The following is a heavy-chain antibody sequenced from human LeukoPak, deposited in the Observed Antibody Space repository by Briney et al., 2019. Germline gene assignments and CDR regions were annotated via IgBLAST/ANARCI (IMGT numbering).Heavy chain of an antibody. D-gene: IGHD3-10*01. Sequence: GGALRLSCAASGFTFSSYVMSWVRQAPGKGLEWVSAISGSGGSTYYADSVKGRFTISRDNSKNTLYLQMNSLRAEGTAVYYCAKDKARSEQSGFDYWGQGTLVTVSS. V-gene: IGHV3-23*01. CDR1: GFTFSSYV. CDR3: AKDKARSEQSGFDY. J-gene: IGHJ4*02. CDR2: ISGSGGST.